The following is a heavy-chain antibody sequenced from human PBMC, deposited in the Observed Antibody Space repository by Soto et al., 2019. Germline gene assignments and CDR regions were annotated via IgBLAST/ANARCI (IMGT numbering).Heavy chain of an antibody. D-gene: IGHD2-15*01. J-gene: IGHJ4*02. CDR1: GFTFSSYG. V-gene: IGHV3-30*18. Sequence: PGGSLRLSCAASGFTFSSYGMHWVRQAPGKGLEWVAVISYDGSNKYYADSVKGRFTISRDNSKNTLYLQMNRLRVEDTAVYYCAKDAEKAAPGDYWGQGTLVTVSS. CDR2: ISYDGSNK. CDR3: AKDAEKAAPGDY.